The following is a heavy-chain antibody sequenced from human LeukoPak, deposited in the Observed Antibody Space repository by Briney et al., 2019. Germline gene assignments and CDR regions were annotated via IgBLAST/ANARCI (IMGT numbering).Heavy chain of an antibody. CDR3: ARHGFDPVQNVAHWYFDL. D-gene: IGHD3-10*01. Sequence: PSETLSLTCTVSGGSISSSTYYWTWIRQPPGKGLEWIAEISYSGNTNYNPSLKSRVTIGTSKNEISLNLTSVTAADTAVYYCARHGFDPVQNVAHWYFDLWGRGPLVTVSS. CDR2: ISYSGNT. CDR1: GGSISSSTYY. V-gene: IGHV4-39*01. J-gene: IGHJ2*01.